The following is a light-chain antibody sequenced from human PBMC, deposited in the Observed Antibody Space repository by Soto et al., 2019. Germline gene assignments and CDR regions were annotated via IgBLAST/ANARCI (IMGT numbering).Light chain of an antibody. J-gene: IGKJ4*01. CDR3: QQSNSFPLP. Sequence: DIQMTQSPSSVSASVGDRVTITCRASQGISSRLAWYQQKPGKAPNLLIYAASSLQTGIPSRFSGSGSETDFTPTIASLQPEDSAPYYCQQSNSFPLPFGGGTEVVIK. CDR1: QGISSR. V-gene: IGKV1-12*01. CDR2: AAS.